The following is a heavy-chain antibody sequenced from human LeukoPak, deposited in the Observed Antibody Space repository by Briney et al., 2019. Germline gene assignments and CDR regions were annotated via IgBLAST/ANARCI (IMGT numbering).Heavy chain of an antibody. CDR3: ARGPLRYFDWLSPAPAFDI. CDR2: INTNTGNP. V-gene: IGHV7-4-1*02. D-gene: IGHD3-9*01. J-gene: IGHJ3*02. CDR1: GYTFTSYA. Sequence: ASVKVSCKASGYTFTSYAMNWVRQAPGQGLEWMGWINTNTGNPTYAQGFTGRFVFSLDTSVSTAYLQISSLKAEDTAVYYCARGPLRYFDWLSPAPAFDIWGQGTMVTVSS.